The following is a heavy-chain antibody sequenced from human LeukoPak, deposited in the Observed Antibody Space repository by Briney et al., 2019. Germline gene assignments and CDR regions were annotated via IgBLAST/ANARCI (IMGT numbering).Heavy chain of an antibody. CDR2: IYYSGST. J-gene: IGHJ6*03. CDR3: ARLVANWFRPRFYMDV. CDR1: GGSISSSSYY. D-gene: IGHD5-12*01. V-gene: IGHV4-39*01. Sequence: PSETLSLTCTVSGGSISSSSYYWGWIRQPPGKGLEWIGSIYYSGSTYYNPSLKSRVTISVDTSKNQFSLKLSSVTAADTAVYYCARLVANWFRPRFYMDVWGKGTTVTVSS.